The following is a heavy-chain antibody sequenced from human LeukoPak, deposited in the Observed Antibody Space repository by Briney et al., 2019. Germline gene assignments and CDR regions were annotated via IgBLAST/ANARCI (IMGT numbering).Heavy chain of an antibody. Sequence: GRSLRLSCAASRFAFSRYSMHWVRQAPSKGLEWVAVASYDGGNKYYAGSVKGRFIISRDNSKNTLSLQMNSLGLEDTAVYYCARGLPGGFVGFSSSYYPLDHWGQGTLVTVSS. V-gene: IGHV3-30-3*01. D-gene: IGHD6-13*01. CDR2: ASYDGGNK. CDR3: ARGLPGGFVGFSSSYYPLDH. CDR1: RFAFSRYS. J-gene: IGHJ4*02.